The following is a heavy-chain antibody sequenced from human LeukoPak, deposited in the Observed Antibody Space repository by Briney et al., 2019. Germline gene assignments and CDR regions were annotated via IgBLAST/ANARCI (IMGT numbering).Heavy chain of an antibody. CDR2: MRNDGSGK. Sequence: SLILSYASAGFTYSNDSMYWVRRAADKVREGGIDMRNDGSGKYYADSVRGRFTISRDDSKNTLYLQMNSLRAEDTAVYHCVQDRDWGFGYWGRGTLVTVSS. CDR1: GFTYSNDS. J-gene: IGHJ4*02. CDR3: VQDRDWGFGY. D-gene: IGHD7-27*01. V-gene: IGHV3-30*02.